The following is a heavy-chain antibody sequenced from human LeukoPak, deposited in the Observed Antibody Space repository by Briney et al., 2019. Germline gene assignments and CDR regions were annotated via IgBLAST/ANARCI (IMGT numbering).Heavy chain of an antibody. CDR1: GGSFSGYY. D-gene: IGHD5-18*01. V-gene: IGHV4-34*01. Sequence: SETLSLTCAVYGGSFSGYYWSWIRQPPGKGLEWIGEINHRGSTNYNPSLKSRVTISVDTSKNQFSLKLSSVTAADTAVYYCARGGGYSYGLDYWGQGTLVTVSS. CDR2: INHRGST. J-gene: IGHJ4*02. CDR3: ARGGGYSYGLDY.